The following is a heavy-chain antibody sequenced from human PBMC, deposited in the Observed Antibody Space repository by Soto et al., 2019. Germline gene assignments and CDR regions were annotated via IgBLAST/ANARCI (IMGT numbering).Heavy chain of an antibody. CDR1: GFTFSDYA. CDR2: ISAGGST. V-gene: IGHV3-23*01. Sequence: EVQLLDSGGGLVQPGGSLRLSCTASGFTFSDYAMSWVRQPPGKGLEWVSVISAGGSTYYADSVKGRFTVSRANSKNTLYLQMNGLRAEDTALYYCAKDTYSRSWYFWGQGTLVTVSS. D-gene: IGHD2-2*01. J-gene: IGHJ4*02. CDR3: AKDTYSRSWYF.